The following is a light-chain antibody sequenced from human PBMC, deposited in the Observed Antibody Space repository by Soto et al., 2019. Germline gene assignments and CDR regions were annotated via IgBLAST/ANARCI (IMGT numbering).Light chain of an antibody. CDR2: GNS. Sequence: QPVLTQPPSVSGSPGQRVTISCTGSSSNIGAGYEVHWDQQLPGTAHKLLIYGNSNRPSGVPDRFSGSKSGTSASLAITGLQAEDEADYYGQSYDSSLGVVFGGGTKLTVL. CDR3: QSYDSSLGVV. CDR1: SSNIGAGYE. V-gene: IGLV1-40*01. J-gene: IGLJ2*01.